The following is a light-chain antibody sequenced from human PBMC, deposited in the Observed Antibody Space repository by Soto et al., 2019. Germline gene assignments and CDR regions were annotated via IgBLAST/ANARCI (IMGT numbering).Light chain of an antibody. J-gene: IGKJ4*01. CDR1: QSVSSN. CDR2: GAS. Sequence: EIVMTQSPATLSVSPGERATLSCRASQSVSSNLAWYQQKPGQAPRLLIYGASTRATGIPARFSGSGSGTEFTLTLSSLQSEDFAVYYCPQYNKWPPTFGGGTKVEIK. V-gene: IGKV3-15*01. CDR3: PQYNKWPPT.